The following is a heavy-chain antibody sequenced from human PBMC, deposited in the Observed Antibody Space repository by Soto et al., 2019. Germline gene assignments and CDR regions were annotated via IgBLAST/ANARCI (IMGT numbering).Heavy chain of an antibody. J-gene: IGHJ4*02. D-gene: IGHD3-22*01. CDR1: GCTFSNAW. CDR3: TTDPVTMIVVVPSSG. V-gene: IGHV3-15*01. CDR2: IKSKTDGGTT. Sequence: PGGSLRLSCAASGCTFSNAWISWVRHAPGKGLEWVGRIKSKTDGGTTDYAAPVKGRFTISRDDSKNTLYLQMNSLKTEDTAVYYCTTDPVTMIVVVPSSGWGQGTLVTSPQ.